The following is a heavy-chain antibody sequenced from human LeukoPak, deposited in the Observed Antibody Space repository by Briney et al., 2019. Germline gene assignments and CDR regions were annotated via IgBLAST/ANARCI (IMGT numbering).Heavy chain of an antibody. CDR3: ARTSDYVRDFDY. Sequence: GGSLRLSCAASGFTFSSYAMHWVRQAPGKGLEWVAVISYDGSNKYYADSVKGRFTISRDNSKNTPYLQMNSLRAEDTAVYYCARTSDYVRDFDYWGQGTLVTVSS. CDR2: ISYDGSNK. V-gene: IGHV3-30-3*01. D-gene: IGHD3-16*01. CDR1: GFTFSSYA. J-gene: IGHJ4*02.